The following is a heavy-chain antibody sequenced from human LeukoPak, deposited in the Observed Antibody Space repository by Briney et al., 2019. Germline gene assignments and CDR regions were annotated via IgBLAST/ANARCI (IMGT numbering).Heavy chain of an antibody. Sequence: GGSLRLSCAASGFTFSSYSMNWVRQAPGKGLEWVSSISSSSSYIYYADSVKGRFTISRDNAKNSLYLQMNSLRAEDTAVYYCASAAFVGSSEIDYWGQGTLVTVSS. CDR3: ASAAFVGSSEIDY. CDR1: GFTFSSYS. J-gene: IGHJ4*02. V-gene: IGHV3-21*01. CDR2: ISSSSSYI. D-gene: IGHD3-10*01.